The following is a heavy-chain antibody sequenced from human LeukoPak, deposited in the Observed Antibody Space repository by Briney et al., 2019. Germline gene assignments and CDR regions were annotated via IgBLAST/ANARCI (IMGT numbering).Heavy chain of an antibody. Sequence: ASVKVSCKASGYTFTTYDINWVRQGAGQGFEWMGWMNPKSGDAGYADKFQGRVAITRDTSINTAYLELSALTSDDTAVYYCARGPFGNCGGGPCHLRDIDNWYDPWGQGTLVTVSS. D-gene: IGHD2-21*01. J-gene: IGHJ5*02. V-gene: IGHV1-8*03. CDR1: GYTFTTYD. CDR2: MNPKSGDA. CDR3: ARGPFGNCGGGPCHLRDIDNWYDP.